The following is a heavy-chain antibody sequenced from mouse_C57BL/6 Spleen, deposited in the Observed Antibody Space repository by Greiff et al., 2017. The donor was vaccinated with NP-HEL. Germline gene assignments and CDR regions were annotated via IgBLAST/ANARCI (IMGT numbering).Heavy chain of an antibody. V-gene: IGHV1-52*01. D-gene: IGHD1-1*01. J-gene: IGHJ2*01. CDR2: IDPSDSET. Sequence: QVQLQQPGAELVRPGSSVKLSCTASGYTFTSYWMHWVKQRPIQGLEWIGNIDPSDSETHYNQKFKDKATLTVDKSSSTAYMQLSILTSEDSAVYYCARGVSCSYGSSYDYWGKGTTLTVSS. CDR3: ARGVSCSYGSSYDY. CDR1: GYTFTSYW.